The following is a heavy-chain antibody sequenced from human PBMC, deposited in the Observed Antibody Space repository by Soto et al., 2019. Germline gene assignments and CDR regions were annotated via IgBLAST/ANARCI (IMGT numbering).Heavy chain of an antibody. D-gene: IGHD1-26*01. CDR2: IYYSGST. CDR3: ARDGSYGGNDAFDI. Sequence: LSLTCTVSGGSISSYYWSWIRQPPGKGLEWIGYIYYSGSTNYNPSLKSRVTISVDTSKNQFSLKLSSVTAADTAVYYCARDGSYGGNDAFDIWGQGTMVTVSS. J-gene: IGHJ3*02. CDR1: GGSISSYY. V-gene: IGHV4-59*01.